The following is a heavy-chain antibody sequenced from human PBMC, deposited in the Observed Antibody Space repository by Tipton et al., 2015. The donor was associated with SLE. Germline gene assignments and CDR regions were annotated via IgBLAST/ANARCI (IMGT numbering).Heavy chain of an antibody. CDR3: ARARDGSLLDY. D-gene: IGHD5-24*01. Sequence: TLSLTCTVSGGSISTTNYYWGWIRQPPGKGLEWVGSISYSGNSYYNPSLKSRVTISVDTSKNQFSLKLRPVTAADTAVYYCARARDGSLLDYWGQGTLVTVSS. CDR1: GGSISTTNYY. V-gene: IGHV4-39*07. J-gene: IGHJ4*02. CDR2: ISYSGNS.